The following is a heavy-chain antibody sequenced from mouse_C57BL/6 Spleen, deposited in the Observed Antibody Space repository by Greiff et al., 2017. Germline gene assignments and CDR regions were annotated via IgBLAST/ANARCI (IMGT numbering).Heavy chain of an antibody. J-gene: IGHJ2*01. CDR1: GYTFTSYW. Sequence: VQLQQSGAELAKPGASVKLSCKASGYTFTSYWMHWVKQRPGQGLEWIGYINPSSGYTKYNQKLKDKATLTADTSSSTAYMQLISLTYEDSAVYYCARRGVFSTGDSNYFDYWGQGTTRTVSS. CDR2: INPSSGYT. V-gene: IGHV1-7*01. CDR3: ARRGVFSTGDSNYFDY. D-gene: IGHD6-1*01.